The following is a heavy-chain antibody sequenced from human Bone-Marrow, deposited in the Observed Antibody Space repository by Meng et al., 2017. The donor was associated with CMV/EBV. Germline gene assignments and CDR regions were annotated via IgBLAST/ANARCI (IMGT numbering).Heavy chain of an antibody. CDR2: IFYTGST. CDR1: GGSISSYD. Sequence: SETLSLTCTVSGGSISSYDWSWIRQPPGRGLEWIGYIFYTGSTNYNPSLRSRVTISVDTSKNQFSLKLSSVTAADTAVYYCARDGLTIFGVVTSYYYYYGMDVWGQGTTVTVSS. CDR3: ARDGLTIFGVVTSYYYYYGMDV. D-gene: IGHD3-3*01. V-gene: IGHV4-59*12. J-gene: IGHJ6*02.